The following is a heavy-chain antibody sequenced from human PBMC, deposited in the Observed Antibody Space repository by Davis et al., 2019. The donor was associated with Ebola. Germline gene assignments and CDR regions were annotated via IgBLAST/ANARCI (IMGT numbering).Heavy chain of an antibody. V-gene: IGHV3-7*01. CDR3: ARDLPRYCSGGSCYNVGGRMDV. CDR2: IKQDGSEK. CDR1: GFTFSSYW. J-gene: IGHJ6*02. Sequence: GESLKISCAVSGFTFSSYWMNWVRQAPGKGLEWVAIIKQDGSEKYYADSVKGRFTISRDNSKNTLYLQMNSLRAEDTAVYYCARDLPRYCSGGSCYNVGGRMDVWGQGTTVTVSS. D-gene: IGHD2-15*01.